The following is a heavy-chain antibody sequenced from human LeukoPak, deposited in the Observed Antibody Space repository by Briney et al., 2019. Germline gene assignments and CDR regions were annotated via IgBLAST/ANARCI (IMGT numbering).Heavy chain of an antibody. Sequence: SETLSLTCTVSGGSISSYYWSWIRQPPGKGLEWIGEINHSGSTNYNPSLKSRVTISVDTSKNQFSLKLSSVTAADTAVYYCARLGSPIFGVVIRDYWGQEPWSPSPQ. V-gene: IGHV4-34*01. CDR2: INHSGST. J-gene: IGHJ4*01. CDR1: GGSISSYY. CDR3: ARLGSPIFGVVIRDY. D-gene: IGHD3-3*01.